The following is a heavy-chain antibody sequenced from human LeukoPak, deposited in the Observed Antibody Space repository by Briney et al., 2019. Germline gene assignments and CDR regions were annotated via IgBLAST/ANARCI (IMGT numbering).Heavy chain of an antibody. CDR3: VKVNSNYFDY. V-gene: IGHV3-64D*09. D-gene: IGHD4-11*01. J-gene: IGHJ4*02. CDR1: GFTFSSYT. Sequence: GGSLRLSCSASGFTFSSYTMHWVRQAPGKGLEYVSAMSSNGASTYYADSVKGRFTISRDNSKNTLFLQMSSLRAEDTALHYCVKVNSNYFDYWGQGTLVTVSS. CDR2: MSSNGAST.